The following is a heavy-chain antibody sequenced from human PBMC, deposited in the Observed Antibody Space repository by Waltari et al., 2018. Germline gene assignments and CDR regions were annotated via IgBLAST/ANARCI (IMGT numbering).Heavy chain of an antibody. CDR1: GFTFSSYA. V-gene: IGHV3-30*02. J-gene: IGHJ4*02. D-gene: IGHD6-13*01. Sequence: GFSSLLSCAVSGFTFSSYAMPWVRQAPGKGLEWVAFIRSDGSDRYYTDSVKGRFTICRDNSKKTLYLQMNSLRVEDTAVYYCAKRAVAGPPYFDYWGQGTLVTVSS. CDR3: AKRAVAGPPYFDY. CDR2: IRSDGSDR.